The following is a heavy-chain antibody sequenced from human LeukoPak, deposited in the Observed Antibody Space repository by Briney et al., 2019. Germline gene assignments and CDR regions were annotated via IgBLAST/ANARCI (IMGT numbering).Heavy chain of an antibody. V-gene: IGHV1-69*04. CDR3: AREKTIFGVVSGGNYFDY. CDR1: GGTFSSYA. J-gene: IGHJ4*02. Sequence: GSSVKVSCKASGGTFSSYAISWVRQAPGQGLEWMGRIIPILGIANYAQKFQGRVTITADKSTSTAYMELSSLRSEDTAVYYCAREKTIFGVVSGGNYFDYWGQGTLVTVSS. D-gene: IGHD3-3*01. CDR2: IIPILGIA.